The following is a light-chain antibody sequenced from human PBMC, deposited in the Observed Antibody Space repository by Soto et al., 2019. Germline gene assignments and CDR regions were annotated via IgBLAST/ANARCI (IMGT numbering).Light chain of an antibody. Sequence: QSALTQPASVSGSPGQSITISCTGTTTDVGAYNYVSWYQQHPGKAPKLMIYDVTNRPSGVSDRFSGSKSGNTASLTISGLQAEDEADYYCTSFSNSVKRVFGGGTKLTVL. V-gene: IGLV2-14*03. CDR1: TTDVGAYNY. CDR3: TSFSNSVKRV. CDR2: DVT. J-gene: IGLJ3*02.